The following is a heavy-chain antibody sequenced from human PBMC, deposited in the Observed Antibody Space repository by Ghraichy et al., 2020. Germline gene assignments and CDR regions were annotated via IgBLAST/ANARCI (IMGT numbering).Heavy chain of an antibody. J-gene: IGHJ4*02. CDR1: GGSISGDF. Sequence: GSLSLTCTVSGGSISGDFWSWIRQPPGKGLQWIGYIYYSGSTNYNPSLKSRVTISVDTSKNQFSLKLRSVTAADTAVYYCARVDYYDSSGYYFDSWGQGTLVTVSS. D-gene: IGHD3-22*01. V-gene: IGHV4-59*01. CDR2: IYYSGST. CDR3: ARVDYYDSSGYYFDS.